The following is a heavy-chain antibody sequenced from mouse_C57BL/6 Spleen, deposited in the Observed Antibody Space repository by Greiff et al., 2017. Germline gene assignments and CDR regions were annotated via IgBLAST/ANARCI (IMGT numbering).Heavy chain of an antibody. V-gene: IGHV6-3*01. CDR3: TGGGYSYYYAMDY. CDR2: IRLKSDNYAT. D-gene: IGHD2-3*01. J-gene: IGHJ4*01. Sequence: EVKLVESGGGLVQPGGSMKLSCVASGFTFSNYWMNWVRQSPEKGLEWVAQIRLKSDNYATHYAESVKGRFTISRDDSKSSVYLQMNNLRAEDTGIYYCTGGGYSYYYAMDYWGQGTSVTVSS. CDR1: GFTFSNYW.